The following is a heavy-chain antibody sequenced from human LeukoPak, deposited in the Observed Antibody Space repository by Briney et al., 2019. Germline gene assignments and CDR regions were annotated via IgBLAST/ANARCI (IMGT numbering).Heavy chain of an antibody. Sequence: GASVKVSCKASGGTFSSYAISWVRQAPGRGLEWMGRIIPILGIANYAQKFQGRVTITADKSTSTAYIELSSLRSEDTAVYYCARGLGIRDAFDIWGQGTMVTVSS. CDR1: GGTFSSYA. CDR3: ARGLGIRDAFDI. J-gene: IGHJ3*02. V-gene: IGHV1-69*04. D-gene: IGHD1-14*01. CDR2: IIPILGIA.